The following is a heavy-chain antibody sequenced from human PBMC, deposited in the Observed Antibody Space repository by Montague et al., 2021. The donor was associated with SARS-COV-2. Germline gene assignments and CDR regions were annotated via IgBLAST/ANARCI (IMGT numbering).Heavy chain of an antibody. CDR2: TYYSGST. J-gene: IGHJ6*02. V-gene: IGHV4-39*07. CDR3: ARVGRQQLVRLSGMDV. CDR1: GGSISSSSYY. D-gene: IGHD6-13*01. Sequence: SETLSLTCTVSGGSISSSSYYWGWIRQPPGKGLEWIGSTYYSGSTYYNPSLKSRVTISVDTSKNQFSPKLSSVTAADTAVYYCARVGRQQLVRLSGMDVWGQGTTVTVSS.